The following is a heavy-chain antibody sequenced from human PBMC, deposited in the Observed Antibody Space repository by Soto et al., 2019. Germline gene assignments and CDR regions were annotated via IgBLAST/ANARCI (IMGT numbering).Heavy chain of an antibody. Sequence: QAQLVQSGVEVKKPGASVKVSCKASGYSFTNYGITWVRQAPGQGVEWMGWISAYNGNTNYAQKFQGRVTMTTDASTSTAYLELRRLRSADTAVYYCARDRGVAPPVSGNTHYYYYMDVWGKGTTVTVSS. CDR1: GYSFTNYG. CDR3: ARDRGVAPPVSGNTHYYYYMDV. J-gene: IGHJ6*03. D-gene: IGHD6-19*01. V-gene: IGHV1-18*01. CDR2: ISAYNGNT.